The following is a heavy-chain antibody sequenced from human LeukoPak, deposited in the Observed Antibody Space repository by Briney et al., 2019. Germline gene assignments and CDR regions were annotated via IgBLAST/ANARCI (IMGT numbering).Heavy chain of an antibody. CDR3: ARVASHGDYDYSDY. Sequence: SVKVSCKASGGTFISYAISWVRQAPGQGLEGRGRIISIFGTANYAQKFQGRVTITTDESTSTAYMELSSLRSEDTAVYYCARVASHGDYDYSDYWGQGTLVTVSS. CDR2: IISIFGTA. CDR1: GGTFISYA. V-gene: IGHV1-69*05. D-gene: IGHD4-17*01. J-gene: IGHJ4*02.